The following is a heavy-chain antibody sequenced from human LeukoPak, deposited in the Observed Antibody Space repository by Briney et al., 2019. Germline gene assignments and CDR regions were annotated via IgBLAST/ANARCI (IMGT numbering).Heavy chain of an antibody. CDR1: GGSISSGSYY. V-gene: IGHV4-61*01. D-gene: IGHD3-9*01. CDR3: ARARYDILTGYFDWYFDL. CDR2: IYYSGST. Sequence: SETLSLTCTVSGGSISSGSYYWSWIRQPPGKGLEWIGYIYYSGSTNYNPSLKSRVTISVDTSKNQFSLKLSSVTAADTAVYYCARARYDILTGYFDWYFDLWGRGTLVTVSS. J-gene: IGHJ2*01.